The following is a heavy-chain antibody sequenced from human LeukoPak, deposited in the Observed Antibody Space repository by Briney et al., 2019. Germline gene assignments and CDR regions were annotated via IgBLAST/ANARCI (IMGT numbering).Heavy chain of an antibody. CDR3: AREPLYCSSTSCPFDY. V-gene: IGHV1-69*13. CDR2: IIPIFGTA. CDR1: GGTFSSYA. J-gene: IGHJ4*02. D-gene: IGHD2-2*01. Sequence: ASVKVSCKASGGTFSSYAISWVRQAPGQGLEWMGGIIPIFGTANYAQKCQGRVTITADESTSTAYMELSSLRSEDTAVYYCAREPLYCSSTSCPFDYWGQGTLVTVSS.